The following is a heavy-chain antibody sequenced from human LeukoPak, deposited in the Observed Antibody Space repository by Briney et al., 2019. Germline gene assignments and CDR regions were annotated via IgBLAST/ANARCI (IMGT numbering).Heavy chain of an antibody. CDR1: GGSISSYY. CDR2: IYTSGST. D-gene: IGHD6-19*01. CDR3: ARETILYSSGWYTGWLDP. Sequence: SETLSLTCTVSGGSISSYYWSWIRQPAGKGLEWIGRIYTSGSTNYNPSLKSRVTMSVDTSKNQFSLKLSSVTAADTAVYYCARETILYSSGWYTGWLDPWGQGTLVTLSS. V-gene: IGHV4-4*07. J-gene: IGHJ5*02.